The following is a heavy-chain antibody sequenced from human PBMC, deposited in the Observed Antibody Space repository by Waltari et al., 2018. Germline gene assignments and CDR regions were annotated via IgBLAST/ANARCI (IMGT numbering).Heavy chain of an antibody. V-gene: IGHV1-69*01. J-gene: IGHJ4*02. CDR3: ARDGETVTTAY. D-gene: IGHD4-17*01. CDR2: IIPIFGTA. Sequence: QVPLVQSVAEVKKPRSSLKVSCKASGVTFSSYATSSVRQAPGQGLEWMGGIIPIFGTANYAQKFQGRVTITADESTSTAYMELSSLRSEDTAVYYCARDGETVTTAYWGQGTLVTVSS. CDR1: GVTFSSYA.